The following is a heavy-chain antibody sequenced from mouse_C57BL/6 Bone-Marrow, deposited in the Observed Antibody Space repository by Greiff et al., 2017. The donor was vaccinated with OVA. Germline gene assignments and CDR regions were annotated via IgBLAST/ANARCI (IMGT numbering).Heavy chain of an antibody. CDR3: ARLDYGSSYSYYFDY. V-gene: IGHV1-85*01. J-gene: IGHJ2*01. CDR2: IYPRDGST. D-gene: IGHD1-1*01. Sequence: VQLVESGPELVKPGASVKLSCKASGYTFTSYDINWVKQRPGQGLEWIGWIYPRDGSTKYNEKFKGKATLTVDTSSSTAYMELHSLTSEDSAVYFCARLDYGSSYSYYFDYWGQGTTLTVSS. CDR1: GYTFTSYD.